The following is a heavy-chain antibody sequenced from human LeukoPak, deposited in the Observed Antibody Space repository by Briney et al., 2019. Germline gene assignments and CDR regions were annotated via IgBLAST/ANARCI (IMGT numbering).Heavy chain of an antibody. Sequence: RGESLRISCKGSGYSFTSYWIGWVRQMPGKGLEWIGIIYLGDSDTRYGPSFQGQVTISADKSITTAYLQWSSLKASDTAMYYCARQRGAAAGTGWFDPWGQGTLVTVSS. V-gene: IGHV5-51*01. CDR1: GYSFTSYW. J-gene: IGHJ5*02. D-gene: IGHD6-13*01. CDR2: IYLGDSDT. CDR3: ARQRGAAAGTGWFDP.